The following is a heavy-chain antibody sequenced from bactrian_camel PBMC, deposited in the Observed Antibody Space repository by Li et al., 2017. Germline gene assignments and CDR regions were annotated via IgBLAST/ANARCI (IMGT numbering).Heavy chain of an antibody. J-gene: IGHJ7*01. D-gene: IGHD7*01. CDR1: GITFSRHD. Sequence: HVQLVESGGGSVQPGGSLRLSCAASGITFSRHDMSWVRQAPGKEVEWVAGITSLPSLFRAASYADSVKGRFTISRDNAKDTLYLQLNSLTTEDTAMYYCASGGLFCGAGGCYGVGMDYWAKEPRSPSP. CDR2: ITSLPSLFRAA. V-gene: IGHV3S6*01.